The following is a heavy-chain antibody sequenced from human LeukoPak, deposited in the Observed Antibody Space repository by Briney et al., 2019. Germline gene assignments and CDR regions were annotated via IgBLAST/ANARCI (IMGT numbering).Heavy chain of an antibody. V-gene: IGHV3-23*01. Sequence: PGGFLRLSCAASGFTFSSYAMSWVRQAPGKGLEWVSAISGSGGSTYYADSVKGRFTISRDNSNNTLYLQMNSLRAEDTAVYYCAKRSSTASGYFDFWGRGSLVTVSS. CDR3: AKRSSTASGYFDF. D-gene: IGHD3-22*01. CDR2: ISGSGGST. CDR1: GFTFSSYA. J-gene: IGHJ4*02.